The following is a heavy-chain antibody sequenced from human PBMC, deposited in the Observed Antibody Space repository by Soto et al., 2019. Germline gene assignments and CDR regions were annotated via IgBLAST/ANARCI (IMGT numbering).Heavy chain of an antibody. V-gene: IGHV1-69*06. J-gene: IGHJ3*02. CDR1: GGAFSSYS. Sequence: SVKVSCKASGGAFSSYSINWVRQAPGQGLEWMGGIIPIFGTANYAQKFQGRVTITADKSTSTAYMALSSLRSEDTAVYYCADGYCSGGSCYLSAFDIWGQGTMVTVSS. CDR3: ADGYCSGGSCYLSAFDI. D-gene: IGHD2-15*01. CDR2: IIPIFGTA.